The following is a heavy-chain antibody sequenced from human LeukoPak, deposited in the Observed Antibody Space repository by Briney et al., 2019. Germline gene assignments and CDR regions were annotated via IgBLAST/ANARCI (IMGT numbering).Heavy chain of an antibody. CDR3: ARGLGVVTAQSEQPKPRYFDL. D-gene: IGHD2-21*02. V-gene: IGHV1-69*05. Sequence: ASVKVSCKASGGTFSSYAISWVRQAPGQGLEWMGGIIPIFGTANYAQNLQGRVTMTTDTSTSTAYMELRSLRSDVTAVYYCARGLGVVTAQSEQPKPRYFDLWGRGTQVTVSS. CDR1: GGTFSSYA. J-gene: IGHJ2*01. CDR2: IIPIFGTA.